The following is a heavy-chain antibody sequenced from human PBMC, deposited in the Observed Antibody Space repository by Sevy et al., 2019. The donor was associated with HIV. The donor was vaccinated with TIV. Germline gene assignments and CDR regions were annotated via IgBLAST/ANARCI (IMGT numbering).Heavy chain of an antibody. Sequence: ASVKVSCKASGYNFTDYYMHWVRQAPGQGLEWMGWINPNSGDTNYAQKFQDRVTMTRDTSISTAYMELSRLRSDDTAVFYCASFANAADTQDYWGQGTQVTVSS. CDR1: GYNFTDYY. J-gene: IGHJ4*02. CDR3: ASFANAADTQDY. CDR2: INPNSGDT. V-gene: IGHV1-2*02. D-gene: IGHD3-16*01.